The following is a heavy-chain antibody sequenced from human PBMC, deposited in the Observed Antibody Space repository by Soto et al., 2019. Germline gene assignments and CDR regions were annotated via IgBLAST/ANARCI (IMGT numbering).Heavy chain of an antibody. D-gene: IGHD2-8*01. J-gene: IGHJ4*02. CDR2: ITGGSDYT. V-gene: IGHV3-23*01. CDR1: GFTFSSSA. Sequence: EVQLLESGGGLVQPGGSLRLSCAASGFTFSSSAMSWVRQAPGKGLEWVSTITGGSDYTSYADSVKGRFTISRDNSKNTLYLQMNSLRAEDTVIYYCARRMTAHFDFWGQGTLLTVSS. CDR3: ARRMTAHFDF.